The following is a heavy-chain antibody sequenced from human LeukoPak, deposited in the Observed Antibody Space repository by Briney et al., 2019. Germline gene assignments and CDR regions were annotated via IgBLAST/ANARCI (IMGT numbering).Heavy chain of an antibody. CDR3: AKSPPGITIFGVVIFLFDY. D-gene: IGHD3-3*01. CDR1: GFTFSSYA. J-gene: IGHJ4*02. V-gene: IGHV3-23*01. Sequence: PGGSLGLSCAASGFTFSSYAMSWVRQAPGKGLEWVSAISGSGGSTYYADSVKGRFTISRDNSKNTLYLQMNSLRAEDTAVYYCAKSPPGITIFGVVIFLFDYWGQGTLVTVSS. CDR2: ISGSGGST.